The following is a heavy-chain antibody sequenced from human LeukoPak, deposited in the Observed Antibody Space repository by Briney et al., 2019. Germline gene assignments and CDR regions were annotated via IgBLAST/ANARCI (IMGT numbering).Heavy chain of an antibody. CDR2: INYSGST. CDR1: GASISSSSYY. Sequence: SETLSLTCTVSGASISSSSYYWGWVRQPPGKGLEWIGSINYSGSTYYNPSLKSRLTISVDTSKNQFSLKLSSVTAADMAVYYCARKDFGGARAVDYWGQGTLVTVSS. CDR3: ARKDFGGARAVDY. V-gene: IGHV4-39*07. J-gene: IGHJ4*02. D-gene: IGHD3-16*01.